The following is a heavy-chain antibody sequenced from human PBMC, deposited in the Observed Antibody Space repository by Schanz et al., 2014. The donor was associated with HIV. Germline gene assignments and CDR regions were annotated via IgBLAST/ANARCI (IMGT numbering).Heavy chain of an antibody. Sequence: QVQLVESGGGVVQPGRSLRLSCTASGFTFSNYGMHWVRQAPGKGLEWVAAIWYDGSNKFYADSVKGRFTISRDNSKNTLYXQMNNLRAEDTAVYGCARQGLRFSFWLDYWGQGTPVTVS. CDR2: IWYDGSNK. V-gene: IGHV3-33*01. CDR3: ARQGLRFSFWLDY. D-gene: IGHD4-17*01. J-gene: IGHJ4*02. CDR1: GFTFSNYG.